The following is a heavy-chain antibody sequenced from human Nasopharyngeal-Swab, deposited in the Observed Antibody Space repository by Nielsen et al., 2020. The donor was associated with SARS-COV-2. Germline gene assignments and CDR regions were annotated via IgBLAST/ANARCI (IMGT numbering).Heavy chain of an antibody. CDR3: AKGPVGATGYYFDY. CDR1: GFTFSSDR. D-gene: IGHD1-26*01. V-gene: IGHV3-30*18. Sequence: GESLKISCAASGFTFSSDRMHWVRQAPGKGLGWVAVISYDGSNKYYADSVKGRFTISRDNSKNMLYLQMNSLRAEDTAVYYCAKGPVGATGYYFDYWGQGTLVTVSS. CDR2: ISYDGSNK. J-gene: IGHJ4*02.